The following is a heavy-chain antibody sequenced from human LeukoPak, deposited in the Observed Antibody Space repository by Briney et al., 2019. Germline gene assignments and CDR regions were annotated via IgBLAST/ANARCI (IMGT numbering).Heavy chain of an antibody. Sequence: GGSLRLSCAASGFTFSNAWMSWVRQAPGKGLEWVGRIKSKTDGGTTDYAAPVKGRFTISRDDSKNTLYLQMNSLKTEDTAVYYCTTTTEPYDILTADLSPYYFDYWGQGTLVTVSS. V-gene: IGHV3-15*01. D-gene: IGHD3-9*01. CDR2: IKSKTDGGTT. CDR3: TTTTEPYDILTADLSPYYFDY. J-gene: IGHJ4*02. CDR1: GFTFSNAW.